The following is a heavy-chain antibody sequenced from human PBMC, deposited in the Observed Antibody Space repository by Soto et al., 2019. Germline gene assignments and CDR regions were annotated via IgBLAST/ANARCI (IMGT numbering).Heavy chain of an antibody. Sequence: GGSLRLSCATSGFTFSSYIMNWVRQAPGKDLEWFSYISSSSKYIKYADSVKGRFTISRDNAKNSLYLQMNSLRDEDTAVYYCARSVEGHFDYWGQGTVVTVSS. CDR1: GFTFSSYI. D-gene: IGHD6-19*01. J-gene: IGHJ4*02. V-gene: IGHV3-48*02. CDR2: ISSSSKYI. CDR3: ARSVEGHFDY.